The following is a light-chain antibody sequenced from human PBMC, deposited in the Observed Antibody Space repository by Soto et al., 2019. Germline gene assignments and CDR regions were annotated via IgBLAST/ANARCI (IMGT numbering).Light chain of an antibody. J-gene: IGKJ4*01. V-gene: IGKV3-20*01. Sequence: EIVLTQSPGTLSLSPGERATLSCRASQSVSSGYLAWYQQKPGQAPRLLIYGASSRATGIPDRFSGSGSGTDFTLTISRLEPEDFAVYYCQQYDTSPPTFGGGTKVDIK. CDR3: QQYDTSPPT. CDR1: QSVSSGY. CDR2: GAS.